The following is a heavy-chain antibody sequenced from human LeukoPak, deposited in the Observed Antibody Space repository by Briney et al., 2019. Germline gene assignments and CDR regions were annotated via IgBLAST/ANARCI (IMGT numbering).Heavy chain of an antibody. J-gene: IGHJ4*02. CDR3: AGGDTYYYDSSGYPLGY. CDR1: GFTFSSYA. D-gene: IGHD3-22*01. V-gene: IGHV3-23*01. Sequence: GGSLRLSCAASGFTFSSYAMSWVRQAPGKGLEWVSAISGSGGSTYYADSVKGRFTISRDNSKNPLYLQMNSLRAEDTAVYYCAGGDTYYYDSSGYPLGYWGQGTLVSVSS. CDR2: ISGSGGST.